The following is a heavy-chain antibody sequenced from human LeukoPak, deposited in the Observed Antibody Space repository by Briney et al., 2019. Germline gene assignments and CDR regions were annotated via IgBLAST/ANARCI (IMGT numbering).Heavy chain of an antibody. V-gene: IGHV4-39*01. CDR3: AKETRYGDYGSLGV. CDR2: IYYSGNT. CDR1: GVSISSSNSY. D-gene: IGHD4-17*01. Sequence: SETLSLTCTVSGVSISSSNSYWGWIRQPPGKGLEWIGSIYYSGNTYYNASLKSQVSISIDTSKNQFSLRLTSVTAADTAVYYCAKETRYGDYGSLGVWGQGTLVTVSS. J-gene: IGHJ4*02.